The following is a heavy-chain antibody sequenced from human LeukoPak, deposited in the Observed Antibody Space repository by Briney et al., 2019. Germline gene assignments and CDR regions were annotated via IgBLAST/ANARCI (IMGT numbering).Heavy chain of an antibody. D-gene: IGHD2-2*01. CDR2: INPNSGAT. J-gene: IGHJ6*03. Sequence: GASVKVSCKASGYTFTGYYMHWVRQAPGQGLEWMGWINPNSGATNYAQKLQGRVTMTTDTSTSTAYMELRSLRSDDTAVYYCARDWGCSSTSCSVEGIYYYYMDVWGKGTTVTVSS. CDR1: GYTFTGYY. CDR3: ARDWGCSSTSCSVEGIYYYYMDV. V-gene: IGHV1-2*02.